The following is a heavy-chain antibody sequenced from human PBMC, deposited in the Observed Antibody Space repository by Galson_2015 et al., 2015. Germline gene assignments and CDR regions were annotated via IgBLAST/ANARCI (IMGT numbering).Heavy chain of an antibody. CDR3: ARDPWMGEQPFDY. V-gene: IGHV3-30*01. CDR1: GFTFSSYA. Sequence: SLRLSCAASGFTFSSYAMHWVRQAPGKGLEWVAVISYDGSNKYYADSVKGRFTISRDNSKNTLYLQMNSLRAEDTAVYYCARDPWMGEQPFDYWGQGTLVTVSS. J-gene: IGHJ4*02. D-gene: IGHD3-16*01. CDR2: ISYDGSNK.